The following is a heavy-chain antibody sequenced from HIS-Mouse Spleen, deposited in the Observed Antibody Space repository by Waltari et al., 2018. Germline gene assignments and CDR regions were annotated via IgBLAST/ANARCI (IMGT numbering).Heavy chain of an antibody. J-gene: IGHJ3*02. Sequence: QVQLVQSGAEVKKPGASVKVSCKASGYTFTGYYMHWVRQAPGQGLEWMGGINPNRGGTNYAQKVQGRVTMTRDTSISTAYRELSRLRSDDTAVYYCARVGLGIAFDIWGQGTMVTVSS. V-gene: IGHV1-2*02. CDR3: ARVGLGIAFDI. CDR2: INPNRGGT. CDR1: GYTFTGYY. D-gene: IGHD7-27*01.